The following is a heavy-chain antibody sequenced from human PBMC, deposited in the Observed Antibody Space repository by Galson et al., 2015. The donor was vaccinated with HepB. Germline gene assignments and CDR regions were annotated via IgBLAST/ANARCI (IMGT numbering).Heavy chain of an antibody. CDR3: VKKGSGFGGDWFDP. D-gene: IGHD3-16*01. Sequence: SLRLSCAGSGFIFRHHAMAWIRQAPGKGLEWVSGINGRGSTRSYSDAVKGRFSISRDNAKDTVFLLMDNLRAEATAVYCWVKKGSGFGGDWFDPWGQGALVTVS. V-gene: IGHV3-23*01. CDR2: INGRGSTR. J-gene: IGHJ5*02. CDR1: GFIFRHHA.